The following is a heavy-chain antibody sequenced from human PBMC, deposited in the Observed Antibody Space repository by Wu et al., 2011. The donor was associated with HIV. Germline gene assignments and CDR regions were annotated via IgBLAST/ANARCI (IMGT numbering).Heavy chain of an antibody. CDR1: GYPFTNYY. CDR3: ARVYARYYYYYMDV. V-gene: IGHV1-46*01. J-gene: IGHJ6*03. D-gene: IGHD2-8*01. Sequence: QVQLVQSGAEVKKPGASVRVSCKASGYPFTNYYMHWVRQAPGQGLEWMGILNLSGDSTTYAQKFQGRVTLTSDTSTSTVSLELSGLRSEDTAVYYCARVYARYYYYYMDVWGQRDHGHRLL. CDR2: LNLSGDST.